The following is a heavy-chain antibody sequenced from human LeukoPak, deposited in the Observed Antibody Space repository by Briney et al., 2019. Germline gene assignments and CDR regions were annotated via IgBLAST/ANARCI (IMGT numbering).Heavy chain of an antibody. CDR3: ARYDYSNLDMAEYFQN. Sequence: GASVKVSCKASGYTFTGYYMHWVRQAAGQGLEWMGWINPNSGGTNYAQKFQGRVTMTRDTSISTAYMELSRLRSDDTAVYYCARYDYSNLDMAEYFQNWGQGTLVTVSS. V-gene: IGHV1-2*02. J-gene: IGHJ1*01. D-gene: IGHD4-11*01. CDR1: GYTFTGYY. CDR2: INPNSGGT.